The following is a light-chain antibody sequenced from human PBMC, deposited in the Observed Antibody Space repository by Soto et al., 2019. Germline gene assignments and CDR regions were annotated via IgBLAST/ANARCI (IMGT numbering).Light chain of an antibody. J-gene: IGLJ2*01. V-gene: IGLV3-21*04. Sequence: SYELTQPPSVSVAPGKTASISCGGNNIGSKGVHWYQQKPGQAPVLVIYSDTDLPPVIPERVSGSNSANLATLTISRVEAGDEPDYYCQVWDSGSAHVVFGGGTKVTV. CDR1: NIGSKG. CDR3: QVWDSGSAHVV. CDR2: SDT.